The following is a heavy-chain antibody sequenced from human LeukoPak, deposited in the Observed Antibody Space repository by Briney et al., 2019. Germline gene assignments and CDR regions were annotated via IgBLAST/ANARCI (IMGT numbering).Heavy chain of an antibody. J-gene: IGHJ4*02. CDR2: IRYDGSNK. CDR1: GFTFSSYG. V-gene: IGHV3-30*02. Sequence: GGSLRLSCAASGFTFSSYGMHWVRQAPGKGLEWVAFIRYDGSNKYYADSVKGRFTVSRDNPKNTLYLQVNSLRAEDTAVYYCAKDLIVVVPAAIRSNFDYWGQGTLVTVSS. CDR3: AKDLIVVVPAAIRSNFDY. D-gene: IGHD2-2*02.